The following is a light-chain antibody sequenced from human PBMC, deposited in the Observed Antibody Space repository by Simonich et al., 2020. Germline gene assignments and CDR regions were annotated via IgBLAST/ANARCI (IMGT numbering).Light chain of an antibody. CDR1: QSVLYSSNNKNY. J-gene: IGKJ4*01. CDR3: QQNYSTPLT. V-gene: IGKV4-1*01. CDR2: WAS. Sequence: IVMTQSPDSLAVSLGERATINCKSSQSVLYSSNNKNYLAWYQQKPGQPPKLLIYWASTREYGVPDRFSGSGSGTDFTRTISSLQAEDVAVYYCQQNYSTPLTFGGGTKVEIK.